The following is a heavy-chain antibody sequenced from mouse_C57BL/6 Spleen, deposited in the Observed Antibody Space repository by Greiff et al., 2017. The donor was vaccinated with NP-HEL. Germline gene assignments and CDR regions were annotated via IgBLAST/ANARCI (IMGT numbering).Heavy chain of an antibody. Sequence: DVKLVESGGGLVKPGGSLKLSCAASGFTFSSYAMSWVRQTPEKRLEWVATISDGGSYTYYPDNVKGRFTISRDNAKNNLYLQMSHLKSEDTAMYYCARERGGDYYFDYWGQGTTLTVSS. CDR1: GFTFSSYA. J-gene: IGHJ2*01. CDR2: ISDGGSYT. CDR3: ARERGGDYYFDY. V-gene: IGHV5-4*01.